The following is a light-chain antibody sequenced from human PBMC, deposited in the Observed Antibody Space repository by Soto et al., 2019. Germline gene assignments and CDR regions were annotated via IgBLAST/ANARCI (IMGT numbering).Light chain of an antibody. CDR1: SSDVGAYKY. V-gene: IGLV2-8*01. CDR2: EVS. CDR3: TSYVGSDIWV. J-gene: IGLJ3*02. Sequence: QSALTQPPSASGSPGQSVTISCTGTSSDVGAYKYVSWYQQYPGKAPKLMIYEVSKRPSGVPDRCSGSKSGNTASLTVSGLQAEDEADYYCTSYVGSDIWVFGGGTKLPVL.